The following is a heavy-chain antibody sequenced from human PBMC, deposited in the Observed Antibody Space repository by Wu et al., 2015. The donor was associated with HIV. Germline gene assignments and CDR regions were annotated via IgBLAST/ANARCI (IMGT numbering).Heavy chain of an antibody. CDR3: VRRQNWNLNNYHFDY. D-gene: IGHD1-1*01. Sequence: QVQLVQSGAEVKMPGASMKVSCKASGYSFTDYYIYWMRQAPGQGLEWMGWINPKNGGTNYARGFQGRLTMTRDTSISTAYMELRRLTSDDLAVYYCVRRQNWNLNNYHFDYWGQGTLVTVSS. CDR1: GYSFTDYY. J-gene: IGHJ4*02. CDR2: INPKNGGT. V-gene: IGHV1-2*02.